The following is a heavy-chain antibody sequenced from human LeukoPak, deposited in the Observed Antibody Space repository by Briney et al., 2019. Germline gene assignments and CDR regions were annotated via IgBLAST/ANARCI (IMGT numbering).Heavy chain of an antibody. CDR2: IKEDGSVK. J-gene: IGHJ4*02. CDR1: GXPFSSYW. CDR3: ARDNCGDYGY. Sequence: GGSLRLSCAASGXPFSSYWMSWVRQAPGKGLEWVANIKEDGSVKYYVDSVKGRFTISRDNAKNSVCLEMNSLRAEDTAVYYCARDNCGDYGYWGQGTLVTVSS. V-gene: IGHV3-7*05. D-gene: IGHD4-17*01.